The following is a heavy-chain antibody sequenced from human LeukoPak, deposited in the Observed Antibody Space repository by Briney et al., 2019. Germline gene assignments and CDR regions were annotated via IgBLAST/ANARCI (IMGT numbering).Heavy chain of an antibody. D-gene: IGHD5-24*01. CDR1: GYTFTGYY. Sequence: ASVKVSCKASGYTFTGYYMHWVRQAPGQGLEWMGRINPNSGGTNYAQKFQGRVTMTRDTSISTAYMELSRLRSDDTAVYYCARHMDGYRVDAFDIWGQGTMVTVSS. CDR2: INPNSGGT. CDR3: ARHMDGYRVDAFDI. V-gene: IGHV1-2*06. J-gene: IGHJ3*02.